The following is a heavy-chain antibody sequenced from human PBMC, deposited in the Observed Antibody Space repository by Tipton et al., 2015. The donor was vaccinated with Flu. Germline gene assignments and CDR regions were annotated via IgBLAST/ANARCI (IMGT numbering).Heavy chain of an antibody. Sequence: SLRLSCVASGFNFRSFSMGWVRQAPGKGLEWVASVSDSGATSFHADSVKGRFTISRDDFRSTLSLEMDSLRADDTAEYFCAKFFSGWYSAFDLRGQGTRVAVSS. D-gene: IGHD6-19*01. V-gene: IGHV3-23*01. CDR3: AKFFSGWYSAFDL. J-gene: IGHJ3*01. CDR2: VSDSGATS. CDR1: GFNFRSFS.